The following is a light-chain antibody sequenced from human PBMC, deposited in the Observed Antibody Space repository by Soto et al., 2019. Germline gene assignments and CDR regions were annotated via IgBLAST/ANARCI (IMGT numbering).Light chain of an antibody. CDR3: HQYGSSPQT. Sequence: PGERATLSCRASQSVSSNYLAWYQQKFGQAPRLPIYGASSRATGIPDRFSGSGSGTDFTLTISRLEPEDFAVYYCHQYGSSPQTFGQGTKVEIK. CDR2: GAS. CDR1: QSVSSNY. J-gene: IGKJ1*01. V-gene: IGKV3-20*01.